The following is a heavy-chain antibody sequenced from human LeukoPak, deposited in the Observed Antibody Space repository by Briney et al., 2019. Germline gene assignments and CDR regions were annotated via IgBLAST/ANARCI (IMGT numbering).Heavy chain of an antibody. CDR2: ISAYNGIT. J-gene: IGHJ4*02. D-gene: IGHD2-15*01. CDR1: GYTFTSYG. V-gene: IGHV1-18*01. CDR3: ARDGRVVAARLERFDY. Sequence: ASVKVSCKASGYTFTSYGISWVRQAPGQGLEWMGWISAYNGITNYAQKLQGRVTMTTDTSTSTAYMELRSLRSDDTAVYYCARDGRVVAARLERFDYWGQGTLVTVSS.